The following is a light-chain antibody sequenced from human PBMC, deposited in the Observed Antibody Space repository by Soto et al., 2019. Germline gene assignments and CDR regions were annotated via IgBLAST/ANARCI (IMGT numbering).Light chain of an antibody. V-gene: IGKV2-30*01. J-gene: IGKJ5*01. CDR1: QSLVYSDGIAY. CDR3: MQATHWPIP. CDR2: KVS. Sequence: DVLMTQSPLSLPVTLGQPSSISCSSNQSLVYSDGIAYFSWFQQRPGRSPRRLIYKVSNRDSGVPARFSGSGSGTDFALKISRVEADDVGVYYCMQATHWPIPFGQVTRLEI.